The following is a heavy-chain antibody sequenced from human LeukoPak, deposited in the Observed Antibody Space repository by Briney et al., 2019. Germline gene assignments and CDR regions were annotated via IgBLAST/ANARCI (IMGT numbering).Heavy chain of an antibody. J-gene: IGHJ4*02. CDR2: ISYDGSNK. D-gene: IGHD4-23*01. V-gene: IGHV3-30*04. CDR3: ASHGGNGYFDY. CDR1: GFTFSSYA. Sequence: GGSLRLSCAASGFTFSSYAMHWVRQAPGKGLEWVAVISYDGSNKYYADSVKGRFTIPRDNSKNTLNLQMNSLRAEDTAVYYCASHGGNGYFDYWGQGTLVTVSS.